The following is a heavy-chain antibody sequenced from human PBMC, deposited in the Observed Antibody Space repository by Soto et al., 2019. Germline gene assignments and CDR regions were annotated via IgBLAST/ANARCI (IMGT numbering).Heavy chain of an antibody. J-gene: IGHJ5*02. CDR3: ARDNGLAGSFDP. V-gene: IGHV3-48*02. Sequence: LRLSCAASGFTFSTYSMNWVRQAPGKGLEWVSYISYTSSTIYYADSVKGRFTISRDNAKNSLFLQMNSLRDEDAAVYYCARDNGLAGSFDPWGQGTLGTVSS. D-gene: IGHD2-21*01. CDR2: ISYTSSTI. CDR1: GFTFSTYS.